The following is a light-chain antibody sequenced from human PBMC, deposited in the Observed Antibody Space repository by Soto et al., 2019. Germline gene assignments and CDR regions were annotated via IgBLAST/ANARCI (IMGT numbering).Light chain of an antibody. J-gene: IGKJ2*01. CDR1: QSITTH. CDR2: AAS. CDR3: QQSYSTPTPPT. V-gene: IGKV1-39*01. Sequence: DIQMTQSPSSLSASVGDRVTMTCRASQSITTHVNWYQQKPGKAPKLLIYAASILQSGVPSRFSGSGSGTDFTLTISSLQHEDFATYFCQQSYSTPTPPTFGQGTKVEIK.